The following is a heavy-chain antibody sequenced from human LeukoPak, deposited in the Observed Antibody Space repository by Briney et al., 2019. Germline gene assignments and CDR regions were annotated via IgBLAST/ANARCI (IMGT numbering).Heavy chain of an antibody. Sequence: SDTLSLTCTVSGGSISSYYWNWIRQPPGKGLEWIGYILYSGSTNYNPSLKSRVTISVDTSKNQFFLKVNSVTAADTAVYYCARSYGDHKYFFDYWGQGTLVTVS. V-gene: IGHV4-59*01. CDR1: GGSISSYY. CDR3: ARSYGDHKYFFDY. D-gene: IGHD4-17*01. J-gene: IGHJ4*02. CDR2: ILYSGST.